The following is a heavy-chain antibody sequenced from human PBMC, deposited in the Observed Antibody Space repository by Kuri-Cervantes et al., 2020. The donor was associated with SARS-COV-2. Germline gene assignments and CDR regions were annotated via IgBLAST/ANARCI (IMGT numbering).Heavy chain of an antibody. D-gene: IGHD3-16*02. CDR3: AEGAYDYVWGSYRHPPPLLF. CDR2: IIPIFGTA. J-gene: IGHJ4*02. CDR1: GGTFSSYA. V-gene: IGHV1-69*05. Sequence: SVKVSCKASGGTFSSYAISWVRQAPGQGLEWMGGIIPIFGTANYAQKFQGRVTITTDESTSTAYMELSSLRSEDTAVYYCAEGAYDYVWGSYRHPPPLLFWGRGTLVTVSS.